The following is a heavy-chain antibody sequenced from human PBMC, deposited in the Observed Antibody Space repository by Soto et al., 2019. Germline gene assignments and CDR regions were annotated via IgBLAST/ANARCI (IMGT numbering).Heavy chain of an antibody. CDR3: ARDRADYDSSGYFH. J-gene: IGHJ4*02. CDR2: INPSGGST. D-gene: IGHD3-22*01. CDR1: GYTFTSYY. Sequence: ASVKGSCKASGYTFTSYYMHWVRQAPGQGLEGMGIINPSGGSTSYAQKFRGRVTMTRDTSTSTVYMELSSLRSEDTAVYYCARDRADYDSSGYFHWGQGTLVTVSS. V-gene: IGHV1-46*01.